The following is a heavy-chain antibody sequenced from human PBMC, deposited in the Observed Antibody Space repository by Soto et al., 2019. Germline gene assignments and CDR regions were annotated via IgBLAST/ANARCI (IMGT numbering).Heavy chain of an antibody. Sequence: QVQLVQSGAEVKTPGSSVKVSCKASGGTFSPYTINWVRQAPGQGLEWMGRIIPFHGVTNYAQKFQARVIITADKSTSTAYMELSGLRFEDTAMYYCTRDWEITVSTWSFGGFWGRGTLVTVSS. CDR2: IIPFHGVT. D-gene: IGHD3-10*01. CDR3: TRDWEITVSTWSFGGF. V-gene: IGHV1-69*08. CDR1: GGTFSPYT. J-gene: IGHJ4*02.